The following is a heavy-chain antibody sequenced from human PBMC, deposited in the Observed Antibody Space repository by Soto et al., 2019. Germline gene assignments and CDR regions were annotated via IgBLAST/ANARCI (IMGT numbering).Heavy chain of an antibody. Sequence: QVQLVQSGAEVKKPGSSVKVSCKASGGTFSSYTISWVRQAPGQGLEWMGRIIPILGIANYAQKFQGRVTITADKSTSTAYMDLSSLRSEATAVYYCASLMSSGYYYGMDVWGQGTTVTVSS. CDR3: ASLMSSGYYYGMDV. J-gene: IGHJ6*02. D-gene: IGHD3-10*01. CDR1: GGTFSSYT. V-gene: IGHV1-69*02. CDR2: IIPILGIA.